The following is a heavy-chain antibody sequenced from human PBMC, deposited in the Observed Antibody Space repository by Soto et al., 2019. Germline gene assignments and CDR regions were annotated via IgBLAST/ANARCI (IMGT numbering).Heavy chain of an antibody. CDR1: GFTFSDHY. D-gene: IGHD4-4*01. CDR2: INPSGTNT. Sequence: GGSLRLSCAASGFTFSDHYIILIRQAPGKGLEWISYINPSGTNTDYANSVKGRFTISRDNAENSLSLQMNSLRVEDTALYYCARGHHSLDVWGQGATVTVSS. J-gene: IGHJ6*02. V-gene: IGHV3-11*06. CDR3: ARGHHSLDV.